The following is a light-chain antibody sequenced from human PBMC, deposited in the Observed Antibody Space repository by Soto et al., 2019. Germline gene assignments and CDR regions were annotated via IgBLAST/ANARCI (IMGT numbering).Light chain of an antibody. CDR2: DVS. Sequence: QSALTQPASVSGSPGQSITISCTGTSSDVGGYNYVSWYQQHPGKAPKLMIYDVSNRPSGVSNRFSGSKSGNTASLTISGLQAEDEADYCCSSYTSSTTLYVFGTGTKLTAL. CDR1: SSDVGGYNY. CDR3: SSYTSSTTLYV. V-gene: IGLV2-14*01. J-gene: IGLJ1*01.